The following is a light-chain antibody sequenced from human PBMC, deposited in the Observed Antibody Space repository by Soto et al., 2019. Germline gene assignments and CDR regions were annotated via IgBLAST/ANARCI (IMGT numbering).Light chain of an antibody. CDR2: GAS. CDR1: QSVSSSY. J-gene: IGKJ1*01. Sequence: EIVMTQSPGTLSLSPGERATLSCRASQSVSSSYIAWYQQKPGQAPRLLIYGASSRATGIPDRFSGSGSGTDFTLTISRLAPEDFAVYYCQQYGSSGTFGQGTKVDIK. CDR3: QQYGSSGT. V-gene: IGKV3-20*01.